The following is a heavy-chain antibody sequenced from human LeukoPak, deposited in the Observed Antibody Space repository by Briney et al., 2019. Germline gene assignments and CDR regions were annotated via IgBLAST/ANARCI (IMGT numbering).Heavy chain of an antibody. CDR2: INWNGGST. CDR3: ARDCEKDGDCPYYFDY. V-gene: IGHV3-20*04. D-gene: IGHD2-21*02. J-gene: IGHJ4*02. CDR1: GFTFDDCG. Sequence: GGSLRLSCAASGFTFDDCGMSWVRQAPGKGLEWVSGINWNGGSTGYADSVKGRFTISRDNARNSLYLQMNSLRAEDTALYYCARDCEKDGDCPYYFDYWGQGTLVTVSS.